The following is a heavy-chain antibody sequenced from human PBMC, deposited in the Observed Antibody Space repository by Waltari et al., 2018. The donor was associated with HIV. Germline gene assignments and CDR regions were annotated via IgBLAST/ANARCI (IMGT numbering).Heavy chain of an antibody. CDR2: IWYDGSTK. V-gene: IGHV3-33*01. J-gene: IGHJ3*02. Sequence: QEQLVESGGGVVQPGRSLRLSCAASGFSFSNYGMHWVRQAPGKGLEWVAIIWYDGSTKYYADSVKGRFTISRDNPKNTLYLQMNSLRVEDTAVYYCARGDTKDAFDMWGQGTMVTVSS. CDR1: GFSFSNYG. CDR3: ARGDTKDAFDM.